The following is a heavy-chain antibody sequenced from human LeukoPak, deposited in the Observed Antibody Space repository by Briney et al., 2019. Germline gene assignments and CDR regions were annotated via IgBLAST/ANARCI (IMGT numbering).Heavy chain of an antibody. V-gene: IGHV3-53*01. CDR3: ARAGGNWNDGGGFDY. Sequence: GGSLRLSCAASGFTVSSNYMSWVRQAPGKGLEWVSVIYSGGSTYYADSVKGRFTMSRDNSENTLYLQMNSLRAEDTAVYYCARAGGNWNDGGGFDYWGQGTLVTVSS. D-gene: IGHD1-1*01. J-gene: IGHJ4*02. CDR2: IYSGGST. CDR1: GFTVSSNY.